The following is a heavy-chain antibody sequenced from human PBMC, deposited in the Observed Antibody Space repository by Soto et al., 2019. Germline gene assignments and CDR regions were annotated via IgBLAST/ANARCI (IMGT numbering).Heavy chain of an antibody. CDR3: ASWADAAVEDQFQH. V-gene: IGHV3-7*01. CDR1: GFRFSNSW. D-gene: IGHD2-2*01. CDR2: INQDGSQK. J-gene: IGHJ1*01. Sequence: EVQLVESGGGFVQPGGSLRLSCAGSGFRFSNSWMSWVRQAPGKGLEWVAHINQDGSQKYYVDSAKGRFTISRDNAKTSLYLQMNNLRAEDTAVYYCASWADAAVEDQFQHCGQGTLVTVSS.